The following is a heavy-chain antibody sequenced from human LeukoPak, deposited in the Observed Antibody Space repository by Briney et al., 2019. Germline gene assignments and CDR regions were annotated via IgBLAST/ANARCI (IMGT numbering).Heavy chain of an antibody. V-gene: IGHV4-34*01. J-gene: IGHJ4*02. CDR3: ARATPYYDYVWGSYRYTLYFDY. Sequence: SETLSLTCTVSGGSISSYYWSWIRQPPGKGLEWIGEINHSGSTNYNPSLKSRVTISVDTSKNQFSLKLSSVTAADTAVYYCARATPYYDYVWGSYRYTLYFDYWGQGTLVTVSS. CDR1: GGSISSYY. CDR2: INHSGST. D-gene: IGHD3-16*02.